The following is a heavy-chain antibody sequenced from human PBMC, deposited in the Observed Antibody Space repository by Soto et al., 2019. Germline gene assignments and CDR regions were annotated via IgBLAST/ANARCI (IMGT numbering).Heavy chain of an antibody. CDR1: GCTFSSYA. V-gene: IGHV1-18*01. Sequence: ASVKVSCKASGCTFSSYAISWVRQAPGQGLEWMGGISAYYGTTNYAQKLQGRVTMTSDTSTSTAYMELRSLRSDDTAVYYCARDSTAIVVVVAAPGYWFDPWGQGTLVTVSS. CDR3: ARDSTAIVVVVAAPGYWFDP. CDR2: ISAYYGTT. D-gene: IGHD2-15*01. J-gene: IGHJ5*02.